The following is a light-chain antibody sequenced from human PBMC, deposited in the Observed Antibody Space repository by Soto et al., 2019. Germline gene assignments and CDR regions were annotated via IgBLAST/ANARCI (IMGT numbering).Light chain of an antibody. CDR2: NNI. CDR1: GSTIGAGYD. CDR3: QSDDSSLRVL. V-gene: IGLV1-40*01. J-gene: IGLJ2*01. Sequence: QSVLTQPPSVSGAPGQRVTISCTGSGSTIGAGYDVHWYQQLPGAAPKLLIYNNINRPSGVPDRFSGSKSGTSASLAISGLQAEDEADYYCQSDDSSLRVLFGGGTKLTGL.